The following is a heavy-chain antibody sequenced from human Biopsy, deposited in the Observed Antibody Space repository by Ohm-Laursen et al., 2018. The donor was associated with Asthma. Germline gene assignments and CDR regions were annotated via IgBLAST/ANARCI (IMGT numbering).Heavy chain of an antibody. CDR3: ARVASYGDLYFGIDV. J-gene: IGHJ6*02. D-gene: IGHD4-17*01. CDR1: GASIRSPDHH. CDR2: VFYSGTT. Sequence: SQTLSLTCAVSGASIRSPDHHWSWIRQSPGKGLEWIGFVFYSGTTHYSRSLERRLYISIDTARNEFSMSLRSLTAADTAVYFCARVASYGDLYFGIDVWGPGTTVVVS. V-gene: IGHV4-30-4*01.